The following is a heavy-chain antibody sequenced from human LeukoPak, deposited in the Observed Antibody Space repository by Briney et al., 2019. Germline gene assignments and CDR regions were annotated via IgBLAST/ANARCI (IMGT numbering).Heavy chain of an antibody. Sequence: PSETLSLTCTVSGGSISSSSYYWGWIRQPPGKGLEWIGSIYYSGSTYYNPSLKSRVTISVDTSKNQFSLKLSSVTAADTAVYYRARHLPAYFHYYYLDVWGKGTTVTVSS. CDR1: GGSISSSSYY. V-gene: IGHV4-39*01. J-gene: IGHJ6*03. CDR3: ARHLPAYFHYYYLDV. CDR2: IYYSGST.